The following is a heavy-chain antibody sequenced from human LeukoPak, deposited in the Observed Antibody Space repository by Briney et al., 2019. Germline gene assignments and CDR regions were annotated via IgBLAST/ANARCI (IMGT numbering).Heavy chain of an antibody. V-gene: IGHV3-20*04. CDR3: ARAPITSPFYFDY. Sequence: GGSLRLSCAGSKYTFNNYTVNWVRQAPGKGLEWVSGINWSGGSTGYADPLRGRFTISRDNAKNSLYLQMDSLRAEDTALYYCARAPITSPFYFDYWGQGTLVTVSS. CDR2: INWSGGST. D-gene: IGHD2-2*01. J-gene: IGHJ4*02. CDR1: KYTFNNYT.